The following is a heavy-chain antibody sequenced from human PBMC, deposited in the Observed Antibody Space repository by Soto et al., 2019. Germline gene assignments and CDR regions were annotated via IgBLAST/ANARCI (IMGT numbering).Heavy chain of an antibody. CDR1: GFTFSSYG. J-gene: IGHJ6*02. V-gene: IGHV3-30*18. CDR2: ISYDGSNK. Sequence: GGSLRLSCAASGFTFSSYGMHWVRQAPGKGLEWVAVISYDGSNKYYADSVKGRFTISRDNSKNTLYLQMNSLRAEDTAVYYCAKDRGSSLYYYGMDVWGQGTTVTVSS. D-gene: IGHD6-13*01. CDR3: AKDRGSSLYYYGMDV.